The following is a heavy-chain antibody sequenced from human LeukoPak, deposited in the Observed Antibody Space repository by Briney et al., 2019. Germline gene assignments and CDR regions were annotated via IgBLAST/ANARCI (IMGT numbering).Heavy chain of an antibody. CDR1: GYSFTSYW. V-gene: IGHV5-10-1*01. CDR3: ARTYYDILTGYSSYYFDY. Sequence: GESLRISCQGSGYSFTSYWICWVRQMPGKGLEWMGRIDPSDSYTNYSPSFQGHVTISADKSISTAYLQWSSLKASDTAMYYCARTYYDILTGYSSYYFDYWGQGTLVTVSS. J-gene: IGHJ4*02. CDR2: IDPSDSYT. D-gene: IGHD3-9*01.